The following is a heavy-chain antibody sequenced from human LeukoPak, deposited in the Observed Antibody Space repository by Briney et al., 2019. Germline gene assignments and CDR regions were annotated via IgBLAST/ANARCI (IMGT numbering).Heavy chain of an antibody. V-gene: IGHV3-49*03. CDR1: GFTFGDYA. CDR3: TRDLRNNYYGSGRTDY. CDR2: TRSKAYGGTT. J-gene: IGHJ4*02. Sequence: PGRSLRLSCTASGFTFGDYAMSWFRQAPGKGLEWVGFTRSKAYGGTTEYAASVKGRFTISRDDSKSIAYLQMNSLKTEDTAVYYCTRDLRNNYYGSGRTDYWGQGTLVTVSS. D-gene: IGHD3-10*01.